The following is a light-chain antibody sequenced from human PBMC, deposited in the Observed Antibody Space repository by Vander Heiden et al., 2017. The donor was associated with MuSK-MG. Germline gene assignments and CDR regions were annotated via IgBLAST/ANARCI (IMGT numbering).Light chain of an antibody. CDR3: QYDHSSVT. J-gene: IGKJ4*01. Sequence: EIVLTQSPGTLSLSPGERATLSCRASQSVSSSHFAWYQQKPGQAPRLLIYGVSSRVTGIPDRFSGSGSGTDFTLTSTRLEPEDFAVYYWQYDHSSVTFGGGTKVEIK. V-gene: IGKV3-20*01. CDR2: GVS. CDR1: QSVSSSH.